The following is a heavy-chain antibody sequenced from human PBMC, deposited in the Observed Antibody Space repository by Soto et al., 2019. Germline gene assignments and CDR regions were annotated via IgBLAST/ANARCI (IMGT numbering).Heavy chain of an antibody. V-gene: IGHV3-48*03. Sequence: QPGGSLRLSCAASGFTFSSYEMNWARQAPGKGLEWVSYISSSGSTIYYADSVKGRFTISRDNAKNSLYLQMNSLRAEDTAVYYCARDLANYDFWSGYYSAYYYGMDVWGQGTTVTVSS. CDR3: ARDLANYDFWSGYYSAYYYGMDV. CDR2: ISSSGSTI. CDR1: GFTFSSYE. D-gene: IGHD3-3*01. J-gene: IGHJ6*02.